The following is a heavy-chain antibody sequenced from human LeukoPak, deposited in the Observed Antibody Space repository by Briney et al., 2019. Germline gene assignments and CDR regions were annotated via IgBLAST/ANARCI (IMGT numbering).Heavy chain of an antibody. D-gene: IGHD6-13*01. CDR1: GFTFSSYA. Sequence: GGSLRLSCAASGFTFSSYAMSWVRQAPGKGLEWVPAIGGSGGSTYYADSVKGRFTISRDNSKNTLYLQMNSLRAEDTAVYYCAKDLLAAAGGPLDYWGQGTLVTVSS. V-gene: IGHV3-23*01. CDR3: AKDLLAAAGGPLDY. CDR2: IGGSGGST. J-gene: IGHJ4*02.